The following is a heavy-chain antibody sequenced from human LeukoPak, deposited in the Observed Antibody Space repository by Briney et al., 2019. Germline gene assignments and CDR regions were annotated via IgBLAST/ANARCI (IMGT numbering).Heavy chain of an antibody. CDR2: IYYSGNT. J-gene: IGHJ4*02. CDR3: ASEGEGDYFDY. V-gene: IGHV4-31*03. CDR1: GGSISSGGYY. Sequence: SETLSLTCTVSGGSISSGGYYWSWIRQHPGKGLEWIGYIYYSGNTYYNPSLKSRVTISVDTSKNQFSLRLSSVTAADTAVYYCASEGEGDYFDYWGQGTQVTVSS. D-gene: IGHD3-16*01.